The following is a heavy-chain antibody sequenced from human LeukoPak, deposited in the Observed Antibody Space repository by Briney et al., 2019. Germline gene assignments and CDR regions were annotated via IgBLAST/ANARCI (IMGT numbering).Heavy chain of an antibody. D-gene: IGHD2-2*02. J-gene: IGHJ4*02. CDR2: INAGNGNT. V-gene: IGHV1-3*01. CDR1: GYTFTSYA. Sequence: ASVKVSCKASGYTFTSYAMHWVRQAPGQRLEWMGWINAGNGNTKYSQKFQGRVTITRDTSASTAYMELSSLRAEDTAVYYCAKDPSKAPHCSSTSCYTGAYYFDYWGQGTLVTVSS. CDR3: AKDPSKAPHCSSTSCYTGAYYFDY.